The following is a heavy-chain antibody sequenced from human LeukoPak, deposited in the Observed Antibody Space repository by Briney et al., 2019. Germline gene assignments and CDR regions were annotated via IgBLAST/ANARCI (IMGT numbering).Heavy chain of an antibody. V-gene: IGHV4-30-2*01. Sequence: SETLSLTCTVSGGSISSGGSYWSWIRQHPGKGLEWIGYIYHSGSTYYNPSLKSRVTISVDRSKNQFSLKLSSVTAADTAVYYCAREAGFGGNAFDIWGQGTMVTVSS. CDR2: IYHSGST. D-gene: IGHD3-10*01. CDR3: AREAGFGGNAFDI. CDR1: GGSISSGGSY. J-gene: IGHJ3*02.